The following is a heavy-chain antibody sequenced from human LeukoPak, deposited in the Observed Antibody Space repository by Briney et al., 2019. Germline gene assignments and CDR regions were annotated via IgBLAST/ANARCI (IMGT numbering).Heavy chain of an antibody. CDR2: INPTDGST. J-gene: IGHJ5*02. Sequence: GASVKVSCKASGYTFTGYYMHWVRQAPGQGLEYMGVINPTDGSTRFAKKFQGRVTMTSDTPTSTVYMELSSLRSEDTAVYYCARDYDSSARFHWFDPWGQGTLVTVSS. V-gene: IGHV1-46*01. CDR3: ARDYDSSARFHWFDP. D-gene: IGHD3-22*01. CDR1: GYTFTGYY.